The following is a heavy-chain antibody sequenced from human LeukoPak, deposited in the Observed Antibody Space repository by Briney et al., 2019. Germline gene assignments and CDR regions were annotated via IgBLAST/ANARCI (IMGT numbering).Heavy chain of an antibody. Sequence: SETLSLTCTVSGGSISRGSYYWSWIRQPAGKGLEWIGRIYTSGSTNYNPSLKTPVTISVDTSKNQFSLKLSSVTAADTAVYYCARELYDSSGYYLYFDYWGQGTLVTVSS. J-gene: IGHJ4*02. CDR3: ARELYDSSGYYLYFDY. V-gene: IGHV4-61*02. CDR1: GGSISRGSYY. CDR2: IYTSGST. D-gene: IGHD3-22*01.